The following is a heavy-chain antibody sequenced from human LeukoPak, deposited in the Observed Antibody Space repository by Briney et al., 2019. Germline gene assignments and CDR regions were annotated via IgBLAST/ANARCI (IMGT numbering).Heavy chain of an antibody. J-gene: IGHJ5*02. D-gene: IGHD3-10*01. CDR1: GGTFSSYA. Sequence: SVKVSCKASGGTFSSYAISWVRQAPGQGLEWMGGIIPIFGTANYAQKFQGRVTITADESTSTAYMELSSLRSEDTAVYYCARDRSYYGSGSYYNVLDPWGQGTLVTVSS. V-gene: IGHV1-69*13. CDR3: ARDRSYYGSGSYYNVLDP. CDR2: IIPIFGTA.